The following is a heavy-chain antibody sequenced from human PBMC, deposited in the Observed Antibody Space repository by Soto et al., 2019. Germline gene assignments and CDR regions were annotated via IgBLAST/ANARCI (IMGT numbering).Heavy chain of an antibody. J-gene: IGHJ5*02. CDR3: TSHFYASAWYGIA. V-gene: IGHV3-21*01. D-gene: IGHD6-19*01. Sequence: EVQLVESGGGLVKPGGSLRLSCTDSGFTFSRYSINWDRHAPGKGLEWVSSISSGSTNIYYADSVQGRFTTSRDDAKFSLYLQMNSLRVEDTPVYYYTSHFYASAWYGIAWGQGTLVTVSS. CDR2: ISSGSTNI. CDR1: GFTFSRYS.